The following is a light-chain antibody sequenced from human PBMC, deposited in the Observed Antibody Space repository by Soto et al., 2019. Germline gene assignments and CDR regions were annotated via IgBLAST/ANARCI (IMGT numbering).Light chain of an antibody. V-gene: IGKV4-1*01. J-gene: IGKJ1*01. Sequence: DIVMTQSPESLAVSLGERATINCKSSQSLLYSSNNKNYLAWYQQKPGQPPKLLIYWASTRESGVPDRFSGSGSGTDFTLTISSLQAEDVAVYYCQQYYSTPNTFGQGTKVEIK. CDR3: QQYYSTPNT. CDR1: QSLLYSSNNKNY. CDR2: WAS.